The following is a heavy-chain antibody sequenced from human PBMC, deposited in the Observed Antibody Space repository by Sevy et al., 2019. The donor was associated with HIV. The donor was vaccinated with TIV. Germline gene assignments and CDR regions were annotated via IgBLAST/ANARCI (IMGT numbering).Heavy chain of an antibody. J-gene: IGHJ6*02. CDR1: GFTFRNFG. V-gene: IGHV3-30*03. D-gene: IGHD3-10*01. CDR2: GSYDGSSK. CDR3: APGGSGDYYYYGVDV. Sequence: GGSLRLSCVGSGFTFRNFGVHWLRRAPGKGLEWLSDGSYDGSSKDYVDSVKGRFIVSRDNSKNTLYLQMNSLRTEDTAVYYCAPGGSGDYYYYGVDVWGQGTTVTVSS.